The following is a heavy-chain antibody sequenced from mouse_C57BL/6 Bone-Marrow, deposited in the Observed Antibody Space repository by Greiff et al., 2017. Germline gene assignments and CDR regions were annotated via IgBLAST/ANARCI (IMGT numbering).Heavy chain of an antibody. CDR3: TRALYYDYDGYYAMDY. D-gene: IGHD2-4*01. CDR1: GFTFSDAW. Sequence: EVQGVESGGGLVQPGGSMKLSCAASGFTFSDAWMDWVRQSPEKGLEWVAEIRNKANNHATYYAESVKGRFTISRDDSKSSVYLQMNSLRAEDTGIYYCTRALYYDYDGYYAMDYWGQGTSVTVSS. V-gene: IGHV6-6*01. J-gene: IGHJ4*01. CDR2: IRNKANNHAT.